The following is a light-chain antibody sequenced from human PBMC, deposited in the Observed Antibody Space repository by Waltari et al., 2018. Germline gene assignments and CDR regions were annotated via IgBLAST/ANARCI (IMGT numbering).Light chain of an antibody. Sequence: EIVLTQSAGTLSLSPGESATLSCRASQSISSTYLAWYEQKPGQAPRLLIYGASRRATGIPDRFSGSGSGTDFTLSISRLEPEDFAVYYCQQGGGPLRFTFGQGTKLEIK. CDR1: QSISSTY. CDR3: QQGGGPLRFT. CDR2: GAS. V-gene: IGKV3-20*01. J-gene: IGKJ2*01.